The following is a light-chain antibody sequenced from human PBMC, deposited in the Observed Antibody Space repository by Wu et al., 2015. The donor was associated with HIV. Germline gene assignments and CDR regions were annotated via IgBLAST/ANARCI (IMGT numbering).Light chain of an antibody. J-gene: IGKJ4*01. CDR3: QQVNSYPLT. CDR2: DAS. Sequence: DIQLTQSPSFLSASVGDRVTITCRASQGISSYLAWYQQKPGKAPKLLIDDASTLQSGVPSKIQRQWIWDRFRLSQSPACQSEDFATYFCQQVNSYPLTLRRGTKVEIK. CDR1: QGISSY. V-gene: IGKV1-9*01.